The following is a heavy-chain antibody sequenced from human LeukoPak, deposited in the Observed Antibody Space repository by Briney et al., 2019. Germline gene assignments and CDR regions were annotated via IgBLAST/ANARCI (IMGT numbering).Heavy chain of an antibody. J-gene: IGHJ4*02. CDR3: ARDASDIVVVPAAVGPFDL. V-gene: IGHV3-64*01. CDR1: GFTFSNYA. D-gene: IGHD2-2*01. Sequence: PGGSLRLSCAASGFTFSNYATSWVRQTPGKGLEYLSVISGNGVSTHYATSVKGRFTISRDNSQNTLYLQMGSLRAEDMAVYYCARDASDIVVVPAAVGPFDLWGQGTLVTVSS. CDR2: ISGNGVST.